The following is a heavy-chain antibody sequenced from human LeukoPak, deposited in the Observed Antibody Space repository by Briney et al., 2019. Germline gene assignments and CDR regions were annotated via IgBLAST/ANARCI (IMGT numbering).Heavy chain of an antibody. CDR1: GFAFSGTW. J-gene: IGHJ4*02. V-gene: IGHV3-15*01. D-gene: IGHD3-3*01. CDR2: INTRTDGATT. Sequence: KTGGSLRLSCAGSGFAFSGTWLNWVRQAPGQGLEWVGRINTRTDGATTTYAAPVKGRFTISRDDTKSTLYLEMNSLKTEDTAVYYCTTEFSYYFNNWGQGTLVTVSS. CDR3: TTEFSYYFNN.